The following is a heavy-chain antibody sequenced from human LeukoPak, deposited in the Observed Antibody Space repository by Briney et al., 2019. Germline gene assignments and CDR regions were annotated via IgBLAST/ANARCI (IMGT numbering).Heavy chain of an antibody. J-gene: IGHJ4*02. CDR2: INPNSGGT. CDR3: ARGPMYYYGSGSNFDY. V-gene: IGHV1-2*04. CDR1: GYTFTGYY. D-gene: IGHD3-10*01. Sequence: ASVKVSCKASGYTFTGYYMHWVRQAPGQGLEWMGWINPNSGGTNYAQKFQGWVTMTRDTSISTAYMELSRLRSDDTAVYYCARGPMYYYGSGSNFDYWGQGTLVTVSS.